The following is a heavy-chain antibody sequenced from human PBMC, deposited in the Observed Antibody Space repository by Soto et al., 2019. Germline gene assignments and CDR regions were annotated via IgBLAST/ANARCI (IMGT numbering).Heavy chain of an antibody. CDR1: GFTFSSYA. CDR2: ISGSGGGT. Sequence: GGSLRLSCAASGFTFSSYAMSWVRQSPGKGLEWVSSISGSGGGTYYADSVKGRFTFSRDNSKNTLYLQMNSLRAEDTAVYYCAKFGMATTKRSPPYYIDYWGQGALVTVSS. CDR3: AKFGMATTKRSPPYYIDY. J-gene: IGHJ4*02. D-gene: IGHD1-1*01. V-gene: IGHV3-23*01.